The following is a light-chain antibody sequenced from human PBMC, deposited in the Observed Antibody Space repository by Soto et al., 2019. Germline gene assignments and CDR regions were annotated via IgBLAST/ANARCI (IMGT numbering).Light chain of an antibody. Sequence: DIQMTHSPSTLSASVGDRVTITCRASQSISSWLAWYQQKPGKAPKLLIYDASNLESGVPSRFSGSGSGTEFTLTISSLQPDDFATYYCQQYNIYPLTFGGGTKVDIK. CDR2: DAS. CDR1: QSISSW. CDR3: QQYNIYPLT. V-gene: IGKV1-5*01. J-gene: IGKJ4*01.